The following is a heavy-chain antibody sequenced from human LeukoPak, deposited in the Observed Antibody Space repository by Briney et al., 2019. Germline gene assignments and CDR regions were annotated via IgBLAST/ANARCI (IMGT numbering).Heavy chain of an antibody. Sequence: PSETLSLTCTVSGGSISSYYWSWIRQPAGKGLEWIGYIYYSGSTNYNPSLKSRVTISVDTSKNQFSLKLSSVTAADTAVYYCARRSSGPSMKYYYGMDVWGQGTTVTVSS. CDR1: GGSISSYY. CDR3: ARRSSGPSMKYYYGMDV. D-gene: IGHD6-19*01. J-gene: IGHJ6*02. CDR2: IYYSGST. V-gene: IGHV4-59*08.